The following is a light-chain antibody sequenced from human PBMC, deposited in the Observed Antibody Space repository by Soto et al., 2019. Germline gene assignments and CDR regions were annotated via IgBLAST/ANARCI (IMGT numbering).Light chain of an antibody. J-gene: IGKJ4*01. CDR1: QDITSH. CDR3: QQYGDVALT. V-gene: IGKV1-33*01. Sequence: DIQMTQSPSSLSASVGDRVTITCQASQDITSHLHWYQQKPGKAPKLLIFDASSVEAGVPSRFSGSGSGTHFTGTIHILQAEDIATDFCQQYGDVALTFGGGTKV. CDR2: DAS.